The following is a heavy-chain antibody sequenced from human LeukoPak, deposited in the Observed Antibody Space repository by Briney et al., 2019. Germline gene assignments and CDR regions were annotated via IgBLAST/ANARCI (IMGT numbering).Heavy chain of an antibody. Sequence: SETLSLTCTVSGDSISDNNYYWGWIRQPPGEGLEWIGCLSYTGSTYYNSSLKSRVTISVDMSKNQFSLKLSSVAAADTAFYYGARYALHDRLGYPNYWGQGTLVSVSS. D-gene: IGHD3-22*01. J-gene: IGHJ4*02. CDR3: ARYALHDRLGYPNY. CDR1: GDSISDNNYY. CDR2: LSYTGST. V-gene: IGHV4-39*01.